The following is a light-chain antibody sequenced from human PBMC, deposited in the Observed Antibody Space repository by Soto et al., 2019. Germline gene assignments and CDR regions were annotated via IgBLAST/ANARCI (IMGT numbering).Light chain of an antibody. Sequence: EIVLTQSPATLSLSPGQRATLSCRASQSVSSSLAWYQQKPGQPPRLLISDASNRATGVPARFSGSGSGTDFTLTISSLEAEDFAVYDCQQRSNWPPGVTFGPGTKIDIK. V-gene: IGKV3-11*01. CDR3: QQRSNWPPGVT. CDR1: QSVSSS. J-gene: IGKJ3*01. CDR2: DAS.